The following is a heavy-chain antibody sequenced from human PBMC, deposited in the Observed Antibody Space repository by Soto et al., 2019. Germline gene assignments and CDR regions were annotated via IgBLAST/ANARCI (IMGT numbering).Heavy chain of an antibody. CDR1: GFTFSDYY. D-gene: IGHD2-21*02. CDR3: AREAYCGGDCYAFDY. CDR2: ISSSSSYT. V-gene: IGHV3-11*05. J-gene: IGHJ4*02. Sequence: GGSLRLSCAASGFTFSDYYMSWIRQAPGKGLEWVSYISSSSSYTNYADSVKGRFTISRDNAKNSLYLQMNSLRAEDTAVYYCAREAYCGGDCYAFDYWGQGTLVTVS.